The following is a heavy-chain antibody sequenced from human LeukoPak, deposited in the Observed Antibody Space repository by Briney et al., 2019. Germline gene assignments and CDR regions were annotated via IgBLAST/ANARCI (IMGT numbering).Heavy chain of an antibody. J-gene: IGHJ4*02. V-gene: IGHV3-53*04. CDR1: GFTLSSYA. CDR3: ARVRPWVFDY. Sequence: AGGSLRLSCTASGFTLSSYAIHWVRQAPGKGLEWVSIIYIGDNPHYADSVKGRFTISRHNSKNTLYLQMNNLRAEDTAVYYCARVRPWVFDYWGQGTLVTVSS. CDR2: IYIGDNP.